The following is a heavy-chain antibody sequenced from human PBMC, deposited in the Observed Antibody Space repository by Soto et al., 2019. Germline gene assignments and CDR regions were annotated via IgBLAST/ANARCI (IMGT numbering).Heavy chain of an antibody. Sequence: GGSTRLSCAASGFNFSSYAMSWVRQDTGKGLEWVSAISGSGGSTYYADSVKGRFTISRDNAKNSLYLQMNSLRAEDTAVYYCARDHRYGSGSYGFQHWGQGTLVTVSS. D-gene: IGHD3-10*01. CDR1: GFNFSSYA. J-gene: IGHJ1*01. V-gene: IGHV3-23*01. CDR2: ISGSGGST. CDR3: ARDHRYGSGSYGFQH.